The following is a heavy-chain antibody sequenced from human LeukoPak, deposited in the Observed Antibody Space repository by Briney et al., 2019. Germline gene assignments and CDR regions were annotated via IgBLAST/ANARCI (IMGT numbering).Heavy chain of an antibody. CDR1: GYTFSDYS. CDR2: ISPYNADT. J-gene: IGHJ5*02. V-gene: IGHV1-18*01. D-gene: IGHD4-17*01. CDR3: ARVTTVTRSPWSWGPKKIGQEVNWFDP. Sequence: ASVRVSCKASGYTFSDYSITWVRQAPGQGLEWMGWISPYNADTNYAQNFQGRVTMTTDRSTRTAYMELRNLRPDDTAVYYCARVTTVTRSPWSWGPKKIGQEVNWFDPWGQGTLITVS.